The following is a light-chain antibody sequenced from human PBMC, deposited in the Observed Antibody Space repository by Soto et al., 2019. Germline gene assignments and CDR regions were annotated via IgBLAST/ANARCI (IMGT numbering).Light chain of an antibody. CDR2: KSS. J-gene: IGKJ1*01. Sequence: DIQMAQSPSTLSASVGDRVTITCRASQSISSWLAWYQQKPGKAPKLLIYKSSSLESGVPSRFSGRGSGTVFTLTISSLQPDDFAAYYCQQYSDYPWTFGQGTKVEIK. V-gene: IGKV1-5*03. CDR1: QSISSW. CDR3: QQYSDYPWT.